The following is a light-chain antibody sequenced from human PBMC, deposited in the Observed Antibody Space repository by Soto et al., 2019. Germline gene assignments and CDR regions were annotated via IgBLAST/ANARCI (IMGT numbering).Light chain of an antibody. Sequence: VLTQSPSASASLGASVRLTCTLDSCHSHYVIAWHQQQPGKGPRFLLRINRDGSHRKGDGIPDRFSGSNSGADRYLTISSLQSEDEADYYCQTWGPGIRVFGGGTQLTVL. V-gene: IGLV4-69*01. CDR3: QTWGPGIRV. CDR2: INRDGSH. J-gene: IGLJ3*02. CDR1: SCHSHYV.